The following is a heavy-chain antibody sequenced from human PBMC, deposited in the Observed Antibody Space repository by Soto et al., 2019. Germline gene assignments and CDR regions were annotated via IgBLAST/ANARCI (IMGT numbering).Heavy chain of an antibody. CDR1: GGSISSGGYY. CDR3: ARDTRFDSSGYYSKSYYYYGMDV. J-gene: IGHJ6*02. V-gene: IGHV4-31*03. CDR2: IYYSGST. D-gene: IGHD3-22*01. Sequence: KTSETLSLTCTVSGGSISSGGYYWSWIRQHPGKGLEWIGYIYYSGSTYYNPSLKSRVTISVDTSKNQFSLKLSSVTAADTAVYYCARDTRFDSSGYYSKSYYYYGMDVWGQGTTVTVSS.